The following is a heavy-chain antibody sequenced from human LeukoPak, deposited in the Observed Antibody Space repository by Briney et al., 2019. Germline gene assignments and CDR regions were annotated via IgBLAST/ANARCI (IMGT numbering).Heavy chain of an antibody. J-gene: IGHJ4*02. V-gene: IGHV1-46*01. CDR3: ARTPVELATDYFDY. CDR2: INPSGGST. D-gene: IGHD5-24*01. Sequence: ASVKVSCKASGYTFTNYYMHWVRQAPGQGLEWMAIINPSGGSTSYAQQFQGRATMTRDTSTSTVYMELSSLRSEDMAVYYCARTPVELATDYFDYWGQGTLVTVSS. CDR1: GYTFTNYY.